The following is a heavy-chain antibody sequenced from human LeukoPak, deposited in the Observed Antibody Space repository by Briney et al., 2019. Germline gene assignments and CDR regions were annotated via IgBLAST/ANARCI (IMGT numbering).Heavy chain of an antibody. CDR1: GFTFSSYG. Sequence: PGRSLRLSCAASGFTFSSYGMHWVRQAPGKGLEWVAVIWYDGSNKYYADSVKGRFTISRDNSKNTLYLQMNSLRAEDTAVYYCAKDHRVAVATNYYYYYMDVWGKGTRSPSP. D-gene: IGHD6-19*01. CDR3: AKDHRVAVATNYYYYYMDV. J-gene: IGHJ6*03. CDR2: IWYDGSNK. V-gene: IGHV3-33*06.